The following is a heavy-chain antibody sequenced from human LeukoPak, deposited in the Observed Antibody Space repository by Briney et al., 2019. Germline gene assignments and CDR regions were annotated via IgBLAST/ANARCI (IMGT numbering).Heavy chain of an antibody. CDR2: IIPIFGTA. CDR3: ARERGHSYGRGCWFDP. CDR1: GGTYSSYA. Sequence: ASVKVSCKASGGTYSSYAISWVRQAPGQGLEWMGGIIPIFGTANYAQKFQGRVTITTDESTSTAYMELSSLRSEDTAVYYCARERGHSYGRGCWFDPWGQGTLVTVSS. V-gene: IGHV1-69*05. J-gene: IGHJ5*02. D-gene: IGHD5-18*01.